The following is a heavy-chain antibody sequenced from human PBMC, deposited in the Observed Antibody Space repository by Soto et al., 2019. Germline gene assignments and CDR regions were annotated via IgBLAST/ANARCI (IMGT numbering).Heavy chain of an antibody. D-gene: IGHD3-16*02. V-gene: IGHV4-59*01. CDR3: ARTTPYSDYVWGSYRPNNWFDP. CDR1: GCSISSYY. J-gene: IGHJ5*02. CDR2: IYYSGST. Sequence: SEILFLTCTVSGCSISSYYWSWIRQPPGKVLEWVGHIYYSGSTNYNPSLKSRVTISVDTSKNQFSLKLSSVTAADTAVYYCARTTPYSDYVWGSYRPNNWFDPWGQGTLVTVS.